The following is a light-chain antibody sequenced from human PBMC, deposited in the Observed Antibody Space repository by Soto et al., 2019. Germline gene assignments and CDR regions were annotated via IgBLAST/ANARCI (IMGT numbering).Light chain of an antibody. CDR2: DVT. Sequence: QSALTQPRSVSGSPGQSVTISCTGTSSDIGVYDYVSWYQQHPGKAPKLMIYDVTERPSGVPDRFSGSKSGNTASLTIFGLQADDEAEYYCCSYAGSFTVIFGGGTQLTVL. J-gene: IGLJ2*01. CDR1: SSDIGVYDY. CDR3: CSYAGSFTVI. V-gene: IGLV2-11*01.